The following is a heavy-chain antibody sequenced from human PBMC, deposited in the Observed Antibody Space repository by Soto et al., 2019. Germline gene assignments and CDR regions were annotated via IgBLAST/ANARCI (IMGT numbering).Heavy chain of an antibody. CDR2: IYLGDSDS. Sequence: GESLKISCKGSGYSFPTYWLAWVRQTPGRGLEYMGIIYLGDSDSRYSPAFQGQVTISADKSINTAYLQWTSLKASDTAIYYCARSRVSTPRLEDPFDIWGQGTMVTVSS. J-gene: IGHJ3*02. V-gene: IGHV5-51*01. CDR1: GYSFPTYW. CDR3: ARSRVSTPRLEDPFDI. D-gene: IGHD5-12*01.